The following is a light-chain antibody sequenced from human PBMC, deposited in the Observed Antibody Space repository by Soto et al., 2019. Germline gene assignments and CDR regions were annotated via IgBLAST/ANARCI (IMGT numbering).Light chain of an antibody. CDR1: QSMNDW. V-gene: IGKV1-5*01. CDR3: LRYNAFSQT. Sequence: DIQMTQSPSTLSASVGDRVTITCRASQSMNDWLAWYQQKPGTAPKVLIYDAYSLQSGVPSRFSGSGSGTEFTLTIGSLQPEDVATYYCLRYNAFSQTFGQGTKVEI. J-gene: IGKJ1*01. CDR2: DAY.